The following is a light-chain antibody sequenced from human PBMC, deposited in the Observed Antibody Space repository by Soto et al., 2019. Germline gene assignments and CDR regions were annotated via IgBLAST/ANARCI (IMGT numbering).Light chain of an antibody. Sequence: EIVWTQSPATLSVAPVERATLSCRASQSVRTYLAWYQQKPGQAPRLLIYDASNRATGIPARFSGSGSGTDFTLTISSLEPEDFAVYYCQQRSSWPPSITFGQGTRLEIK. CDR3: QQRSSWPPSIT. CDR2: DAS. V-gene: IGKV3-11*01. CDR1: QSVRTY. J-gene: IGKJ5*01.